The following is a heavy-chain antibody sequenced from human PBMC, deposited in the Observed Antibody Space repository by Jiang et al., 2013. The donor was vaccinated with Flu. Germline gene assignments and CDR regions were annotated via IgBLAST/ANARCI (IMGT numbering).Heavy chain of an antibody. J-gene: IGHJ4*02. CDR1: GFTFSNAW. CDR3: TTHVTSLGYCSGGRCYWDYFDY. CDR2: IKSKTDGGTT. Sequence: VQLVESGGGLVKPGGSLRLSCAASGFTFSNAWMSWVRQAPGKGLEWVGRIKSKTDGGTTDYAAPVKGRFTISRDDSKNTLYLQMNSLKTEDTAVYYCTTHVTSLGYCSGGRCYWDYFDYWGQGTLVTVSS. V-gene: IGHV3-15*01. D-gene: IGHD2-15*01.